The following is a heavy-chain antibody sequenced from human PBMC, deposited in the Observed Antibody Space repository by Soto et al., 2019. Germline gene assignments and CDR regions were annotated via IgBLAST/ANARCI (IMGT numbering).Heavy chain of an antibody. J-gene: IGHJ4*02. CDR3: ARGVPGY. V-gene: IGHV4-34*01. CDR1: GGSFSGYD. D-gene: IGHD7-27*01. CDR2: INYDGIT. Sequence: QVQLQQWGAGLLKPPETLSLTSAVYGGSFSGYDWGWVRQSPGKGLEWIGEINYDGITRYNPSLKSRVTISLDTSKNQFSLNVTSVTAADTAVYYCARGVPGYWGQGTLVTVSS.